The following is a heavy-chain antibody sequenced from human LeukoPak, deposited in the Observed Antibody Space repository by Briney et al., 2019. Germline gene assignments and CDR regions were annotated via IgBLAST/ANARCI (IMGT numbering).Heavy chain of an antibody. Sequence: PSETLSLTCTVSGGSISSSTYYWGWIRQPPGKGLEWIGSIYNSGSTYYNPSLKSRVTISVDTSRNQFSLKLSSVTAADTAVYYCARSKVDIVATTAYYFDYWGQGTLVTVSS. V-gene: IGHV4-39*01. CDR2: IYNSGST. J-gene: IGHJ4*02. CDR1: GGSISSSTYY. D-gene: IGHD5-12*01. CDR3: ARSKVDIVATTAYYFDY.